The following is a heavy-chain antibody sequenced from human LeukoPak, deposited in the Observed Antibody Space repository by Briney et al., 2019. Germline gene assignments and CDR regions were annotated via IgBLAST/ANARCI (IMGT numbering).Heavy chain of an antibody. V-gene: IGHV1-2*02. J-gene: IGHJ3*02. CDR2: INPNSGGT. D-gene: IGHD2-2*01. CDR1: EYTFTDYY. Sequence: RASVKVSCKASEYTFTDYYIHWVRQAPGQGLEWLGWINPNSGGTKYAQKFQGRVTMTRDPSISTAYMELSRLKSDDTAVYYCARPQLLSPFDIWGQGTMVTVSS. CDR3: ARPQLLSPFDI.